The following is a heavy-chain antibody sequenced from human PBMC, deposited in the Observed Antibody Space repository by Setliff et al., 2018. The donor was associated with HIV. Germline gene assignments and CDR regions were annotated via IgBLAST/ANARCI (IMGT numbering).Heavy chain of an antibody. D-gene: IGHD6-13*01. J-gene: IGHJ4*02. CDR1: GYTFTSYY. CDR2: INPTGGST. V-gene: IGHV1-46*01. CDR3: ARDMQQQLVGSFEIHLAPGNIDY. Sequence: ASVKVSCKASGYTFTSYYIHWVRQAPGQGLEWMGIINPTGGSTSYPQKFQGRVTMTRDTSTSIVYMELSSLRSEDTAVYYCARDMQQQLVGSFEIHLAPGNIDYWGQGTLVTVSS.